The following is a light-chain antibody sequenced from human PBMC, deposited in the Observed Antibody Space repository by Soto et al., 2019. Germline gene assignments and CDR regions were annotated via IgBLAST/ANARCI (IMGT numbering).Light chain of an antibody. CDR1: SXDVGGYNY. Sequence: ALTQPASVSGYPGQSITISCTGRSXDVGGYNYVSWYQQHPGKAPKFMIYEVSRRPSGVSNRFSGSKSGNTASLTVSGLQAEDEADYYCSSYTTSNTYVFGTGTKVTVL. V-gene: IGLV2-14*01. CDR2: EVS. J-gene: IGLJ1*01. CDR3: SSYTTSNTYV.